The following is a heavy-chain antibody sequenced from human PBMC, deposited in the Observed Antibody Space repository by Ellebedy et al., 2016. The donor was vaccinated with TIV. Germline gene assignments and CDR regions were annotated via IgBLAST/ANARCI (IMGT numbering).Heavy chain of an antibody. CDR1: GFTFSSYG. CDR2: ISYDGSNK. Sequence: GESLKISCAASGFTFSSYGMHWVRQAPGKGLEWVAFISYDGSNKNYADSVKGRFTISRDKSKNTLYVQMNSLRAEDTAVYYCARVFDSYYFDYWGQGTLVTVSS. J-gene: IGHJ4*02. V-gene: IGHV3-30-3*01. CDR3: ARVFDSYYFDY. D-gene: IGHD3-3*01.